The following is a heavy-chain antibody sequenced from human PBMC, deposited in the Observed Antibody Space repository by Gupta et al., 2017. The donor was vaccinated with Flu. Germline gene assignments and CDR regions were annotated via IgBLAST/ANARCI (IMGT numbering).Heavy chain of an antibody. J-gene: IGHJ4*02. D-gene: IGHD1-1*01. Sequence: EVQLVDSGGGFVESGGSLRLSCAASGFILNSAWMSWVRQAPGKGREGVGRIRSGGTTDYAAPGKGRFTISRDDSRDTRYLQMNSMKIEDTGVYYCIADGPDWNAFGIDYWGQGNLVTVSS. CDR1: GFILNSAW. CDR2: IRSGGTT. CDR3: IADGPDWNAFGIDY. V-gene: IGHV3-15*01.